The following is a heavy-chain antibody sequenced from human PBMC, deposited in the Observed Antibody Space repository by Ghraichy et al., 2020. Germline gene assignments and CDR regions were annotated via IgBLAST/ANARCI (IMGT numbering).Heavy chain of an antibody. Sequence: ASVKVSCKASGYTFTSYAIHWVRRAPGQRLEWMGWINTGNGNTKYSQKFQGRVTITRDTSARTAYMELSSLRSEDTSVYFCARAADGYNSWSFDYWGQGTLVTVSS. V-gene: IGHV1-3*04. CDR2: INTGNGNT. CDR3: ARAADGYNSWSFDY. J-gene: IGHJ4*02. CDR1: GYTFTSYA. D-gene: IGHD5-24*01.